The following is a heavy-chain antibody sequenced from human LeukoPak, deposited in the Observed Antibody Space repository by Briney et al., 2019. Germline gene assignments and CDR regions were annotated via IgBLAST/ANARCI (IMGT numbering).Heavy chain of an antibody. CDR2: IIPIFGTA. Sequence: SVKVSCTASGGTFSSYAISWVRQAPGQGLEGMGGIIPIFGTANYAQKFQGRVTITADESTSTAYMELSSLRSEDTAVYYCARDGPYNYYDSSGYYSSLDYWGQGTLVTVSS. J-gene: IGHJ4*02. CDR3: ARDGPYNYYDSSGYYSSLDY. CDR1: GGTFSSYA. D-gene: IGHD3-22*01. V-gene: IGHV1-69*13.